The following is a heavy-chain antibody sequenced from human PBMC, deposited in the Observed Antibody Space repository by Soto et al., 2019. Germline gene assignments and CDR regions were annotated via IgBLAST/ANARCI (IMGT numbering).Heavy chain of an antibody. J-gene: IGHJ6*03. CDR1: GFTFSSYW. Sequence: GGSLRLSCAASGFTFSSYWMSWVRQAPGKGLEWVANIKQDGSEKYYVDSVKGRFTISRDNAKNSLYLQMNSLRAEDTAVYYCARTAGLGPGRYYYYYMDVWGKGTTVTVSS. D-gene: IGHD2-15*01. V-gene: IGHV3-7*01. CDR3: ARTAGLGPGRYYYYYMDV. CDR2: IKQDGSEK.